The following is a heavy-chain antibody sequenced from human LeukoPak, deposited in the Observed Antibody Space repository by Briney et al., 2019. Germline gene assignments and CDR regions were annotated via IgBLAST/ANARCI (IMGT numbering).Heavy chain of an antibody. CDR2: ISAYNGNT. V-gene: IGHV1-18*01. J-gene: IGHJ3*02. CDR3: ARGVPDCSSTSCYMSGAFDI. Sequence: ASVKVSCKASGYTFTSYGISWVRQAPGQGLEWMGWISAYNGNTNYAQKLQGRVTMTRDTSISTAYMELSRLRSDDTAVYYCARGVPDCSSTSCYMSGAFDIWGQGTMVTVSS. CDR1: GYTFTSYG. D-gene: IGHD2-2*02.